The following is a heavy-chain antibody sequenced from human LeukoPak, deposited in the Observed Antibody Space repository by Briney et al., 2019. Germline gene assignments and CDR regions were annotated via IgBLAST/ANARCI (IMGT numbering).Heavy chain of an antibody. CDR1: GLSVRDSE. J-gene: IGHJ4*02. CDR2: VRADGTTK. Sequence: PGGSLRLSCVGSGLSVRDSEMNWVCQAPGKGLQWVAHVRADGTTKWYADSVRDRLNIARDNARNSVFLQMNSLTVDDSATYYCSRRFRDWGQGILVTVSS. CDR3: SRRFRD. V-gene: IGHV3-48*03.